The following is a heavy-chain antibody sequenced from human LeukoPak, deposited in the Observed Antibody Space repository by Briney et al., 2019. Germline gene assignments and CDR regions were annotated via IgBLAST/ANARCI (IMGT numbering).Heavy chain of an antibody. CDR2: IDYSGRT. Sequence: SETLSLTCTVSHGSINSSSYYWGWLRQPPGKGLEWIGNIDYSGRTYYNPSLKSRVTISVDTSKNQFSLKLSSVTAADTAVYYCARVAGIAARPPKGYFDYWGQGTLVTVSS. V-gene: IGHV4-39*07. D-gene: IGHD6-6*01. J-gene: IGHJ4*02. CDR1: HGSINSSSYY. CDR3: ARVAGIAARPPKGYFDY.